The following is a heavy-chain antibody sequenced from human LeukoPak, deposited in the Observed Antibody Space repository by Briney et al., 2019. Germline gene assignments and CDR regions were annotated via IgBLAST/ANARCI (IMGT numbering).Heavy chain of an antibody. CDR3: TTYYVGEGGRGH. D-gene: IGHD2-21*01. CDR2: SGSP. V-gene: IGHV4-61*08. Sequence: SETLSLTCSVSGDSVSSAGYHWRWIRQAPGKGLEWIGHSGSPSYNPSLKSRVMISIDTSKNRFSLKVSTVTAADTAVYYCTTYYVGEGGRGHWGPGTLVTVSS. CDR1: GDSVSSAGYH. J-gene: IGHJ4*02.